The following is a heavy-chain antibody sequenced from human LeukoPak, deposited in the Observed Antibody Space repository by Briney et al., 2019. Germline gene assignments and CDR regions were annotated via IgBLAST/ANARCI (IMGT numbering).Heavy chain of an antibody. V-gene: IGHV3-30*02. CDR1: GFTFRNYG. Sequence: GSLRLSCAASGFTFRNYGIHWVRQAPGKGLEWVAFIRYDGSNEYYADSVKGRFTISRDNSKNTLYLQMNSLRAEDTAVYYCAKDEIQGVVGAGSGYWGQGTPVTVSS. CDR3: AKDEIQGVVGAGSGY. CDR2: IRYDGSNE. D-gene: IGHD5-24*01. J-gene: IGHJ4*02.